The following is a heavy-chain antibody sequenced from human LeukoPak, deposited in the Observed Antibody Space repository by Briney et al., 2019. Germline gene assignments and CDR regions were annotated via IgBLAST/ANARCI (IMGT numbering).Heavy chain of an antibody. CDR2: INSDGTST. D-gene: IGHD3-10*01. CDR1: GFTFSSSW. Sequence: PGGSLRLSCAASGFTFSSSWMHWVRQAPGKGLVWVSRINSDGTSTTYADSVKGRFTISRDNAKNTLYLQMSSLRAEDTAVYYCARVQYYGSGSYYNWSDPWGQGTLVTVSS. J-gene: IGHJ5*02. V-gene: IGHV3-74*01. CDR3: ARVQYYGSGSYYNWSDP.